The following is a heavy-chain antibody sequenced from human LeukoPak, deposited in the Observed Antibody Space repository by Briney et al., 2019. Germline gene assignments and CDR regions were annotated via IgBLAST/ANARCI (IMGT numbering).Heavy chain of an antibody. CDR3: ARDYDIGFDP. CDR2: ISSSGSTI. D-gene: IGHD3-9*01. J-gene: IGHJ5*02. V-gene: IGHV3-48*03. Sequence: QAGGSLRLSCAASGFTVSSNYMNWVRQAPGKGLEWVSYISSSGSTIYYADSVKGRFTISRDNAKNSLYLQMNSLRAEDTAVYYCARDYDIGFDPWGQGTLVTVSS. CDR1: GFTVSSNY.